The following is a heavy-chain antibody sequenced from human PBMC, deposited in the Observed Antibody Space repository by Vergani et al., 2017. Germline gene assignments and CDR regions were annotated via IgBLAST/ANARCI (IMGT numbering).Heavy chain of an antibody. Sequence: EVQLEESGGGLVLPGRSLRLSCVASGFTSAGYAMHLVRQAPGKGLEWVSGISWNSNSIGYADSVKGRFTISRDNAKNSLYLQINSLRAEDTALYYCAKDLGTSSGGGWFDPWGQGTLVTVSS. J-gene: IGHJ5*02. CDR1: GFTSAGYA. V-gene: IGHV3-9*02. CDR3: AKDLGTSSGGGWFDP. D-gene: IGHD6-6*01. CDR2: ISWNSNSI.